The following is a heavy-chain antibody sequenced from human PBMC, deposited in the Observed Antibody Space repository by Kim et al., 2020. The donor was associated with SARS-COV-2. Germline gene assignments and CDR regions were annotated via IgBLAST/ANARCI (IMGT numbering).Heavy chain of an antibody. D-gene: IGHD2-2*01. V-gene: IGHV1-69*13. J-gene: IGHJ6*02. Sequence: SVKVSCKASGGTFSSYAISWVRQAPGQGLEWMGGIIPIFGTANYAQKFQGRVTITADESTSTAYMELSSLRSEDTAVYYCARSGCSSTSCYGSPLSSYYYYYGMDVWGQGTTVTVSS. CDR2: IIPIFGTA. CDR3: ARSGCSSTSCYGSPLSSYYYYYGMDV. CDR1: GGTFSSYA.